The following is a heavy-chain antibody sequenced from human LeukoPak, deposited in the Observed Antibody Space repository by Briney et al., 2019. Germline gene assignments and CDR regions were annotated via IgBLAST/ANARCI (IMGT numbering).Heavy chain of an antibody. D-gene: IGHD2-8*01. CDR2: ISYDGSNK. CDR1: GFPFSSYA. CDR3: AKDPDCTSGICYTFFDY. Sequence: GGSLRLSCAASGFPFSSYAMHWVRQAPGKGLEWVALISYDGSNKYYADSVRGRFTISRDNSKNTLYLQMNSLRAEDTAVYYCAKDPDCTSGICYTFFDYWGQGTLVTVSS. V-gene: IGHV3-30*04. J-gene: IGHJ4*02.